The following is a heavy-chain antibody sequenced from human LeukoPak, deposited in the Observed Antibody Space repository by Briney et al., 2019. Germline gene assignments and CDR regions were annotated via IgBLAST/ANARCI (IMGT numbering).Heavy chain of an antibody. J-gene: IGHJ4*02. CDR2: IHHSGST. V-gene: IGHV4-39*01. CDR1: GGSIIRYNYY. CDR3: ARRRAERGFYFFDS. D-gene: IGHD1-1*01. Sequence: PSETLSLTCTVSGGSIIRYNYYWDWIRQPPGKGLEWIGIIHHSGSTSYNPSLPSRVTISVDTSKNQFFLTLSSVTAADTAVYYCARRRAERGFYFFDSWGQGILVTVSS.